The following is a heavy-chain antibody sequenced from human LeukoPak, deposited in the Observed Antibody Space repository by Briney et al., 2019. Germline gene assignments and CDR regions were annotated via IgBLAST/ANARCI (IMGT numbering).Heavy chain of an antibody. CDR2: IYYSGKT. V-gene: IGHV4-59*11. Sequence: PSETLSLTCTVSGGSISAHYWSWFRLPPGKGLEWIGYIYYSGKTDYNPFFKSRLTISLDTSKSQFSLKLRSVTAADTALYYCARDAGFYDYVWGSSAAFDIWGRGTMVTVSS. CDR3: ARDAGFYDYVWGSSAAFDI. CDR1: GGSISAHY. D-gene: IGHD3-16*01. J-gene: IGHJ3*02.